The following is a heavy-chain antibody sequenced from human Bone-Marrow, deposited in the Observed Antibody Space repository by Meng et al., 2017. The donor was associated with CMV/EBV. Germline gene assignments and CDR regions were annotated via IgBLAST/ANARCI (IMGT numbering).Heavy chain of an antibody. CDR1: GGSLRGYY. D-gene: IGHD3-3*02. CDR2: VHDSGTS. CDR3: ARGPPHFANIFQRRKKTLLDD. V-gene: IGHV4-34*01. Sequence: GSLRLSCAVYGGSLRGYYWTWVRQTPGKGLGWIGEVHDSGTSNYSPSLMSRVTISVNTPKNQFSLRLTSVTAADTALYFCARGPPHFANIFQRRKKTLLDDWGQGTLVTVSS. J-gene: IGHJ4*02.